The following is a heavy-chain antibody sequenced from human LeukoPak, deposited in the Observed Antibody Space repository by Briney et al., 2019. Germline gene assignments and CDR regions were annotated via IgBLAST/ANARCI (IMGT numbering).Heavy chain of an antibody. CDR3: ARAARGNYLHY. CDR2: ISSSGSTI. Sequence: GXXLRLSCAASGFTFSDYYMSWIRQAPGKGLEWVSYISSSGSTIYYADSVKGGFTISRDNAKNSLYLQMNSLRAEDTAVYYCARAARGNYLHYWGQGTLVTVSS. D-gene: IGHD4-11*01. CDR1: GFTFSDYY. V-gene: IGHV3-11*04. J-gene: IGHJ4*02.